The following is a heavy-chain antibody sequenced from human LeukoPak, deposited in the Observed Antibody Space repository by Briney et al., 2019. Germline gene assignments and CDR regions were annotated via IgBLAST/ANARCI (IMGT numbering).Heavy chain of an antibody. D-gene: IGHD3-10*01. Sequence: GRSLRLSCAASGFTFSSYGMHWVGQAPGKGLEWVAVIWYDGSNKYYADSVKGRFTISRDNSKNTLYLQMNSLRAEDTGVYYCARDMSFMAGDYWGQGTLVTVSS. CDR1: GFTFSSYG. CDR3: ARDMSFMAGDY. J-gene: IGHJ4*02. CDR2: IWYDGSNK. V-gene: IGHV3-33*01.